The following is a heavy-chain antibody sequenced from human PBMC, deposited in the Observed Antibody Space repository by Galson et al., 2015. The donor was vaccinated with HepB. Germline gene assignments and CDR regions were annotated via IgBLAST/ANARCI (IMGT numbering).Heavy chain of an antibody. Sequence: CAISGDSVSSNSAAWSWIRQSPSRGLEWLGRTYYRSKWYNDYVLSVKSRVTINPDTSKNQFSLQLNSVTPEDTAVYYCAREDGAAIFDYWGQGTLVTVSS. CDR3: AREDGAAIFDY. V-gene: IGHV6-1*01. CDR1: GDSVSSNSAA. CDR2: TYYRSKWYN. J-gene: IGHJ4*02. D-gene: IGHD2-2*01.